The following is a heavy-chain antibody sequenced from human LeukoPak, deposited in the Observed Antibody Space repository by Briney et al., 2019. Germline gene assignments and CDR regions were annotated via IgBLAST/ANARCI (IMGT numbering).Heavy chain of an antibody. CDR3: ARDRWSSAPMGRGVIFRPGAFDI. Sequence: PGGSLRLSCAASGFTFSSYWMHWVRQAPGKGLVWVSRINTDGSSTSYADSVKGRFSISRDNAKNTLYLQMNSLRAEDTAVYYCARDRWSSAPMGRGVIFRPGAFDIWGQGTMVTVSS. CDR2: INTDGSST. J-gene: IGHJ3*02. V-gene: IGHV3-74*01. CDR1: GFTFSSYW. D-gene: IGHD3-10*01.